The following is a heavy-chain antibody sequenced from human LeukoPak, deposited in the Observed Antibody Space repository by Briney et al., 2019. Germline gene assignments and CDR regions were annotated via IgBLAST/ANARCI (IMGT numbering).Heavy chain of an antibody. CDR3: AREGGYSYGSYYGMDV. V-gene: IGHV3-21*01. CDR1: GFTFSTYG. J-gene: IGHJ6*02. D-gene: IGHD5-18*01. CDR2: ISSSSSYI. Sequence: PGTSLRLSCAASGFTFSTYGMHWVRQAPGKGLEWVSSISSSSSYIYYADSVKGRFTISRDNAKNSLYLQMNSLRAEDTAVYYCAREGGYSYGSYYGMDVWGQGTTVTVSS.